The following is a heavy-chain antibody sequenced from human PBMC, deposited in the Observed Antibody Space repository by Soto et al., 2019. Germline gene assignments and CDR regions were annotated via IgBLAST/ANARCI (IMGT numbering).Heavy chain of an antibody. CDR1: GYTFTSYY. Sequence: ASVKVSCKASGYTFTSYYMHWVRQAPGQGLEWMGIINPSGGSTSYAQKIQGRVNMTRDTSTSTVYMEMSRLRSEDTAVYYCASDYITMVRGAPFYYYGMDVWGQGTTVTVSS. J-gene: IGHJ6*02. V-gene: IGHV1-46*01. D-gene: IGHD3-10*01. CDR3: ASDYITMVRGAPFYYYGMDV. CDR2: INPSGGST.